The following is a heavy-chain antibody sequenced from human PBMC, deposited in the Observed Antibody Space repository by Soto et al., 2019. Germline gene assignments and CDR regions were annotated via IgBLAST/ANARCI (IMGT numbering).Heavy chain of an antibody. J-gene: IGHJ4*02. D-gene: IGHD2-15*01. CDR3: ARGKVASYAAPFDN. V-gene: IGHV1-18*01. CDR2: ISAYNGNT. Sequence: ASVKVSCKASGFSFTSYGISSPRHAPGQGLEWMGWISAYNGNTNYAQKLQGRVTMTTDTSTSTAYMELRSLRSDDTAVYYCARGKVASYAAPFDNWGQGTLVTVS. CDR1: GFSFTSYG.